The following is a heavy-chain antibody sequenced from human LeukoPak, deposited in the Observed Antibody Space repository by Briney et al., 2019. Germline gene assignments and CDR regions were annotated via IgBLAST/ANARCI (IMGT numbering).Heavy chain of an antibody. CDR1: GFTFSSYA. Sequence: GRSLRLSCAASGFTFSSYAMHWVRQAPGKGLEWVAVISYDGSNKYYADSVKGRFTISRDNSKNTLYLQMNSLRAEDTAVYYCVRDSAHVVVVPAVIPPSLDNWFDPWGQGTLVTVSS. V-gene: IGHV3-30-3*01. J-gene: IGHJ5*02. CDR2: ISYDGSNK. D-gene: IGHD2-2*01. CDR3: VRDSAHVVVVPAVIPPSLDNWFDP.